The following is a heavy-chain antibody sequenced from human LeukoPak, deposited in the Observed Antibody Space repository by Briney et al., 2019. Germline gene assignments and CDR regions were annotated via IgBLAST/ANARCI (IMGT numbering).Heavy chain of an antibody. V-gene: IGHV1-46*01. Sequence: ASVKVSCKASGYTFTSYYMHWVRQAPGQGLEWMGIINPSGGSTSYAQKFQGRVTMTRDMSTSTVYMELSSLRSEDMAVYYCARGFAARPLDYWGQGTLVTVSS. D-gene: IGHD6-6*01. CDR1: GYTFTSYY. CDR3: ARGFAARPLDY. J-gene: IGHJ4*02. CDR2: INPSGGST.